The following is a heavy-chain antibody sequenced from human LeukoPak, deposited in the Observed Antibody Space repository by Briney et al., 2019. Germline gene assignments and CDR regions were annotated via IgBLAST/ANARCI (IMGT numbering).Heavy chain of an antibody. CDR3: AKDQYITSGGGFDY. CDR2: ISGSADWT. J-gene: IGHJ4*02. CDR1: GFTFSSYV. Sequence: PGGSLRLSCAASGFTFSSYVISWVRQAPGKGLEWVAAISGSADWTYYADSVKRRFTIPRDNSKNTLFLQMNRLRADDTVVDYWAKDQYITSGGGFDYWGQGPLVTISS. D-gene: IGHD3-10*01. V-gene: IGHV3-23*01.